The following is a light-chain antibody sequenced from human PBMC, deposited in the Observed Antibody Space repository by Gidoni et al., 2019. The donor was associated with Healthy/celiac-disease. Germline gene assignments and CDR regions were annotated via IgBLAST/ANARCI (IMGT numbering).Light chain of an antibody. CDR1: QDISNY. J-gene: IGKJ1*01. Sequence: IQMTHPPSPLSASVGDRVTITCQASQDISNYLNWYQQKPGKAPKLLIYDASNLETGVPSRFSGSGSGTDFTFTISSLQPEDIATYYCQQYDNLPWTFGQGTKVEIK. V-gene: IGKV1-33*01. CDR3: QQYDNLPWT. CDR2: DAS.